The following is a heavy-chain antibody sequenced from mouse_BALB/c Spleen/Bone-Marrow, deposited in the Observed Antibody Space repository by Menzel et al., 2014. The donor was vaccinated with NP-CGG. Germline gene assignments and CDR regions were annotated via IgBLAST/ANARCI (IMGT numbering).Heavy chain of an antibody. J-gene: IGHJ2*01. V-gene: IGHV1S132*01. CDR3: ARGGNYGY. CDR1: GYTFTNYW. Sequence: VQLQQSGAELVKPGASVKLSCKTSGYTFTNYWIQWVKRRPGQGLGWIGEIFPGIGTTYYNEKFKGEATLTIDTSSSTAYMQLSSLTSEDSAVYFCARGGNYGYWGQGTTLTVSS. CDR2: IFPGIGTT. D-gene: IGHD2-1*01.